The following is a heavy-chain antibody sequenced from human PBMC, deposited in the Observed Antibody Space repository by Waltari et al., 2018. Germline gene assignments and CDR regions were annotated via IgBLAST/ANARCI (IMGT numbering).Heavy chain of an antibody. CDR3: ARDPGPIVGAPDY. Sequence: QVQLVQSGTEVKKPGASVKVSCQASGYSFTDYHLHWVRQTPGQGLEWLGWINPKNGDTSYAHNFLGRVTMTRDTSINTVYMDLSGLRSDDTAVFYCARDPGPIVGAPDYWGQGTLVTVSS. D-gene: IGHD1-26*01. CDR1: GYSFTDYH. CDR2: INPKNGDT. V-gene: IGHV1-2*02. J-gene: IGHJ4*02.